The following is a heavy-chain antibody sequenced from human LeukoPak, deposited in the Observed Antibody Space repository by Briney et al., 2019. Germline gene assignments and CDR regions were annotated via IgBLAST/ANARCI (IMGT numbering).Heavy chain of an antibody. CDR2: IYYSGST. V-gene: IGHV4-39*02. CDR1: GGSISSSSYY. CDR3: ARGPPGIAVAGTDY. Sequence: SETLSLTCTVFGGSISSSSYYWGWIRQPPGKGLEWIGSIYYSGSTYYNPSLKIRVTISVDTSKNQFSLRLRTVTAADTAVYYCARGPPGIAVAGTDYWGQGTLVTVSS. D-gene: IGHD6-19*01. J-gene: IGHJ4*02.